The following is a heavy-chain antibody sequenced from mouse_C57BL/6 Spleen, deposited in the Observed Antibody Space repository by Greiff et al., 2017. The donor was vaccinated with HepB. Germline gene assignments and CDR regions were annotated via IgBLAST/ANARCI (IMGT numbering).Heavy chain of an antibody. D-gene: IGHD1-1*01. V-gene: IGHV5-17*01. CDR3: ARTTVVDYAMDY. Sequence: EVQRVESGGGLVKPGGSLKLSCAASGFTFSDYGMHWVRQAPEKGLEWVAYISSGSSTIYYADTVKGRFTISRDNAKNTLFLQMTSLRSEDTAMYYCARTTVVDYAMDYWGQGTSVTVSS. CDR1: GFTFSDYG. J-gene: IGHJ4*01. CDR2: ISSGSSTI.